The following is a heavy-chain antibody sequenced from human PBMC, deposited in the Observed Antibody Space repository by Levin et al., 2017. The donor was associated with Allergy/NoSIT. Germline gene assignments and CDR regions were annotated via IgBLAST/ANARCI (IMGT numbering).Heavy chain of an antibody. Sequence: RGESLKISCKGSGYSFTMYWIGWVRQMPGKGLEWMGIIYPGDSDTRYSPSFQGQVTISADKSISTAYLQWSSLKASDTAMYFCARLKDTAMVTDYWGQGTLVTVSS. CDR1: GYSFTMYW. CDR3: ARLKDTAMVTDY. J-gene: IGHJ4*02. D-gene: IGHD5-18*01. CDR2: IYPGDSDT. V-gene: IGHV5-51*01.